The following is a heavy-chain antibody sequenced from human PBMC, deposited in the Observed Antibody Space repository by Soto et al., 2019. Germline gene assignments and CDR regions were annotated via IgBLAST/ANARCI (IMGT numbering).Heavy chain of an antibody. CDR1: GFTFSNYG. CDR2: IWYDGNNK. Sequence: GGSLRLSCAASGFTFSNYGMHWVRQAPGKGLEWVTFIWYDGNNKYYADSVKGRFTISRDNSRNTLYLQMNSLRVEDTAVYYCARFYYDSSGYLPSPYYYYYGMDVWGQGTTVTVS. D-gene: IGHD3-22*01. V-gene: IGHV3-33*01. J-gene: IGHJ6*02. CDR3: ARFYYDSSGYLPSPYYYYYGMDV.